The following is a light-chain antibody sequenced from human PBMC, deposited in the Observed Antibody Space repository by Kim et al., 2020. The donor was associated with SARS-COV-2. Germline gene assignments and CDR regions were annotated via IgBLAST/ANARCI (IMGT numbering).Light chain of an antibody. V-gene: IGLV1-51*01. CDR3: GTWDTSLSGVV. CDR2: DNN. CDR1: RSNIGEKS. J-gene: IGLJ2*01. Sequence: GQKVTTSCCGRRSNIGEKSVTWYQKLPGTAPKLLIFDNNKRPSEIPDRFSGSKSGTSATLDITGLQTGNEADYYCGTWDTSLSGVVFGGGTQLTVL.